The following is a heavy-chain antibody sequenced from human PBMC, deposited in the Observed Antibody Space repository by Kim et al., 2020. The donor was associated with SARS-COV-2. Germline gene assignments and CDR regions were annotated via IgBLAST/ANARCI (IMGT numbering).Heavy chain of an antibody. Sequence: GGSLRLSCAASGFTFNSYSMHWVRQAPGKGLEYVAAINDNGGGTSYANSVKGRFTISRDNSKSTLFLQLGSVRDDDMAVYYCAKTHLPGGSYYMDVWGKG. J-gene: IGHJ6*03. D-gene: IGHD3-16*01. CDR1: GFTFNSYS. CDR3: AKTHLPGGSYYMDV. V-gene: IGHV3-64*01. CDR2: INDNGGGT.